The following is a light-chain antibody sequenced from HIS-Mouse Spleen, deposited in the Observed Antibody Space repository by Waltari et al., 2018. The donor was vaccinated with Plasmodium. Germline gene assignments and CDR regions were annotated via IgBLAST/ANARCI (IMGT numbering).Light chain of an antibody. CDR1: QSVSSY. V-gene: IGKV3-11*01. Sequence: EIVLTQSPATLSLSPGERATLACRASQSVSSYLAWYQQKPGQAPMLLIYDASNRATGIPARLSGSGSGTDFTLTSSSLEPEDFAVYYCQQRSNWPPTFGQGTRLEIK. CDR3: QQRSNWPPT. J-gene: IGKJ5*01. CDR2: DAS.